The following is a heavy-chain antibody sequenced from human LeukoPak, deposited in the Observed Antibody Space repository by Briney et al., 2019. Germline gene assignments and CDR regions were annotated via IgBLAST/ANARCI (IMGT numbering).Heavy chain of an antibody. Sequence: ASVKVSCKVSGYTFTDYYMHWVQQAPGKGLEWMGLVDPEDGETIYAEKFQGRVTITADTSTSTAYMELRSLRSDDTAVYYCARDRSIYYYYYMDVWGKGTTVTVSS. CDR1: GYTFTDYY. CDR3: ARDRSIYYYYYMDV. J-gene: IGHJ6*03. V-gene: IGHV1-69-2*01. CDR2: VDPEDGET. D-gene: IGHD3-10*01.